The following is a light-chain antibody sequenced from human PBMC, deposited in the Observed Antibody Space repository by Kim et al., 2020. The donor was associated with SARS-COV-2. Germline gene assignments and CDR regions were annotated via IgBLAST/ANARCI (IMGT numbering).Light chain of an antibody. Sequence: ASVGDRVIITCRASQSISSYLNWYQQTPGKAPKPLIYAASSLQSGVPSRFSGSGSGTDFTLTISNLQPEDFATYSCQQTHSTPPTFGQGTKVEIK. J-gene: IGKJ1*01. CDR1: QSISSY. CDR2: AAS. V-gene: IGKV1-39*01. CDR3: QQTHSTPPT.